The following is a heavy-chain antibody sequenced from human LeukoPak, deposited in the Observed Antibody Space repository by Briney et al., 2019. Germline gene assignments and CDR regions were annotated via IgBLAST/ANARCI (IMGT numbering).Heavy chain of an antibody. V-gene: IGHV3-30-3*01. Sequence: GGSLRLSCAASGFTFSSYAVHWVRQAPGKGLEWVAVISYDGSNKYYADSVKGRFTISRDNSKNTLYLQMNSLRAEDTAVYYCARCRSSWYRDAFDIWGQGTMVTVSS. CDR2: ISYDGSNK. CDR3: ARCRSSWYRDAFDI. CDR1: GFTFSSYA. D-gene: IGHD6-13*01. J-gene: IGHJ3*02.